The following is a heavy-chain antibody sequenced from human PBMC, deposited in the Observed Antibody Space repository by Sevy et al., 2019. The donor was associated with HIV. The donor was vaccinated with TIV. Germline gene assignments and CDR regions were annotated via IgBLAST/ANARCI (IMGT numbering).Heavy chain of an antibody. CDR2: INPSGGST. V-gene: IGHV1-46*01. J-gene: IGHJ4*02. CDR3: AIPGFSGYDGVDQ. D-gene: IGHD5-12*01. CDR1: GYTFTSYS. Sequence: ASVKVSCKASGYTFTSYSIHWVRQAPGQGLEWMGIINPSGGSTTYAQMFQGRVTLTRDKSTSTVFLELSSLRSDDTAVYDCAIPGFSGYDGVDQWGQGTLVTVSS.